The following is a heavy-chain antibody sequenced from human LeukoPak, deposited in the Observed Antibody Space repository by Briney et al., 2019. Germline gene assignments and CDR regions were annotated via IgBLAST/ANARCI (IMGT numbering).Heavy chain of an antibody. J-gene: IGHJ4*02. CDR3: AVLSYDSSGYYYPFDY. V-gene: IGHV7-4-1*02. D-gene: IGHD3-22*01. Sequence: ASVKVSCKASGYTFTSYAMNWVRQAPGQGLEWMGWINTNTGNPTYAQGFTGRFVFSLDTSVSTAYLQISSLKTEDTAVYYCAVLSYDSSGYYYPFDYWAREPWSPSPQ. CDR1: GYTFTSYA. CDR2: INTNTGNP.